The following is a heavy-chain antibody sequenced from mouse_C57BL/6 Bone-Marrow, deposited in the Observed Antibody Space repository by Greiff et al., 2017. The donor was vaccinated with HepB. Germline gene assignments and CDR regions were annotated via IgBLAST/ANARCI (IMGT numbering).Heavy chain of an antibody. CDR3: ALHTAHATS. CDR1: GYAFSSSW. Sequence: VKLQQSGPELVKPGASVKISCKASGYAFSSSWMNWVKQRPGKGLEWIGRIYPGDGDTNYNGKFKGKATLTADKSSSTAYMQLSSLTSEDSAVYFCALHTAHATSWGQGTLVTVSA. V-gene: IGHV1-82*01. D-gene: IGHD3-2*02. J-gene: IGHJ3*01. CDR2: IYPGDGDT.